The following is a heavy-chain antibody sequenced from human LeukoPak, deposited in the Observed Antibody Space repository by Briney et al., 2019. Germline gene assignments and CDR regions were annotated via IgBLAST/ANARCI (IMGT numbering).Heavy chain of an antibody. Sequence: GGSLRLSCAASGFTFSSYAMSWVRQAPGRGLEWVSGISGSGDNTYYADSVKGRFTISRDNSKNTLYVQVNSLGTEDTAACYCAKGSYYDSSGSFYFDYWGQGTLVTVSS. CDR2: ISGSGDNT. CDR3: AKGSYYDSSGSFYFDY. J-gene: IGHJ4*02. D-gene: IGHD3-22*01. V-gene: IGHV3-23*01. CDR1: GFTFSSYA.